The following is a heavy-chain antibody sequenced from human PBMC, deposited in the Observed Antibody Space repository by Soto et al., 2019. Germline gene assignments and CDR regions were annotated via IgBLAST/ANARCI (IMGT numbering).Heavy chain of an antibody. Sequence: GGSLRLSCAASGFTFSSYSMNWVRQAPGKGLEWVSSISSSSSYIYYADSVKGRFTISRDNAKNSLYLQMNSLRAEDTAVYYCARYSGSYLGPFDYWGQGTLVTVSS. D-gene: IGHD1-26*01. CDR2: ISSSSSYI. CDR1: GFTFSSYS. CDR3: ARYSGSYLGPFDY. V-gene: IGHV3-21*01. J-gene: IGHJ4*02.